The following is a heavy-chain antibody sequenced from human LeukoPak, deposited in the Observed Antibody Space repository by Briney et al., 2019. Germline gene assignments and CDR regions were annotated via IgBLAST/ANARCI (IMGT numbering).Heavy chain of an antibody. Sequence: SVKVSCKASGGTFISYAISWVRQAPGQGLEWMGGIIPIFGTANYAQKFQGRVTITADESTSTAYMELSSLRSEDTAVYYCARSPPNGDYYYGMDVWGQGTTVTVSS. CDR3: ARSPPNGDYYYGMDV. D-gene: IGHD4/OR15-4a*01. CDR2: IIPIFGTA. CDR1: GGTFISYA. J-gene: IGHJ6*02. V-gene: IGHV1-69*13.